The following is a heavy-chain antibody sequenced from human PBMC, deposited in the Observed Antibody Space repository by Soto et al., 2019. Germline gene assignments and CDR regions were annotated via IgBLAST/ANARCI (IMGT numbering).Heavy chain of an antibody. Sequence: GGSLRLSCVGSGFTFSNYGMRWVRQPPGKGLEWVALISYDGDKRYYADSVRGRLIISRDNSKDTLYLQMNSLGPDDTAVYFCAKARVGSVGAYSFDYWGQGTPVTVSS. CDR1: GFTFSNYG. CDR2: ISYDGDKR. D-gene: IGHD1-26*01. V-gene: IGHV3-30*18. J-gene: IGHJ4*02. CDR3: AKARVGSVGAYSFDY.